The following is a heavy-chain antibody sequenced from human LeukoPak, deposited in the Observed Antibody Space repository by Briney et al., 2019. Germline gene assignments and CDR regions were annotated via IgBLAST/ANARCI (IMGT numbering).Heavy chain of an antibody. J-gene: IGHJ2*01. CDR3: AKGPKENWYFDL. CDR2: MNWISDFK. Sequence: GGSLRLSCAASGFNFDDSAIHWVGQAPGKGLEWVSAMNWISDFKAFADSVKGRFTISRDNDKNSVHLQMNSLRPEDMAVYYCAKGPKENWYFDLWGRGTLVTVSS. V-gene: IGHV3-9*03. D-gene: IGHD5-24*01. CDR1: GFNFDDSA.